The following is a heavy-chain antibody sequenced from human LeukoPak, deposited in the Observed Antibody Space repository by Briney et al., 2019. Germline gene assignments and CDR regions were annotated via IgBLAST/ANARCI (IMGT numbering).Heavy chain of an antibody. CDR1: GFTFSSYA. CDR2: INHSGST. J-gene: IGHJ4*02. V-gene: IGHV4-34*01. CDR3: ARTPWLEYFDY. D-gene: IGHD3-3*01. Sequence: GSLRLSCAASGFTFSSYAMSWVRQPPGKGLEWIGEINHSGSTNYNPSLKSRVTISVDTSKNQFSLKLSSVTAADTAVYYCARTPWLEYFDYWGQGTLVTVSS.